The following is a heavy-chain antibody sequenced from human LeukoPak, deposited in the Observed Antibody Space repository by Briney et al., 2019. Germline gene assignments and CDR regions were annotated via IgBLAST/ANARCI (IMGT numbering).Heavy chain of an antibody. CDR3: AGEGGGLMVYAFDY. CDR2: ISHSGST. V-gene: IGHV4-34*08. CDR1: GFTFSSYA. D-gene: IGHD2-8*01. Sequence: GSLRLSCAASGFTFSSYAMSWVRQPPGKGLEWIGEISHSGSTNYNPSLKSRVTISVDTSKNQFSLKLSSVTAADTAVYYCAGEGGGLMVYAFDYWGQGTLVTVSS. J-gene: IGHJ4*02.